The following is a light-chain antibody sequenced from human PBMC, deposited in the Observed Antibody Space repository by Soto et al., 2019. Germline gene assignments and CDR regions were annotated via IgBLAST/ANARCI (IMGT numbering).Light chain of an antibody. CDR2: DES. Sequence: EMVLTQSPVTLSLSPGDRATLSCTASQTVSTYLSWYQQKPGQAPRLLIYDESNMTTGITARFSGSRSETDFPLTISSAESYDVAFYYCQQRNNWPSDITFGQGTRLDIK. J-gene: IGKJ5*01. V-gene: IGKV3-11*01. CDR1: QTVSTY. CDR3: QQRNNWPSDIT.